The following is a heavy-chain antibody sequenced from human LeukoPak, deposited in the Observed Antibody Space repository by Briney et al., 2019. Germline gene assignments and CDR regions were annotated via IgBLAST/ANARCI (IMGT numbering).Heavy chain of an antibody. CDR1: GGTFSSYT. D-gene: IGHD2-2*01. CDR3: ARSYCSSTSCXSDY. CDR2: IIPILVIA. J-gene: IGHJ4*01. Sequence: SVKVSCKASGGTFSSYTISWVRQAPGRGLEWMGRIIPILVIANYAQKFQGRVTITADKSTSTAYMELSSLRSEDTAVYYCARSYCSSTSCXSDYXXXGTLVTVS. V-gene: IGHV1-69*02.